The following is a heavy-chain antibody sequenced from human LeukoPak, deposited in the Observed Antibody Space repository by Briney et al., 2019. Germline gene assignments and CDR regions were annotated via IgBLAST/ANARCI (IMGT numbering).Heavy chain of an antibody. J-gene: IGHJ5*02. Sequence: TGGPLRLSCAASGFTFSSYAMSWVRQAPGKGLEWVGQIDKKDKGYATATAYAASVKGRFTISRDDSINTAYLQMKSLKTEDTALYYCTRDSGTYNWFDPWGQGTLVTVSS. CDR1: GFTFSSYA. CDR2: IDKKDKGYATAT. CDR3: TRDSGTYNWFDP. V-gene: IGHV3-73*01. D-gene: IGHD1-26*01.